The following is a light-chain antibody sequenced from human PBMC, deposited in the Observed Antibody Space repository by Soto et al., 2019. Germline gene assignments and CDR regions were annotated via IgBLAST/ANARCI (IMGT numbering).Light chain of an antibody. CDR3: AAWDDSLNYV. Sequence: QSVLTQPPSASGTPGQRVTISSSGSSSNIGSNTVNWYQQLPGTAPKLLIYSNNQRPSGVPDRFSGSKSGTSASLAISGLQSEDEADYYCAAWDDSLNYVFGTGTKVTVL. CDR2: SNN. CDR1: SSNIGSNT. V-gene: IGLV1-44*01. J-gene: IGLJ1*01.